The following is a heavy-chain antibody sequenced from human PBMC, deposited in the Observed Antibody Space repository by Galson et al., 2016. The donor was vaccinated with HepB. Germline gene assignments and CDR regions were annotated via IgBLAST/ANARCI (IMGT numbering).Heavy chain of an antibody. J-gene: IGHJ4*02. V-gene: IGHV6-1*01. CDR1: GDSVSNNIAA. D-gene: IGHD1-1*01. Sequence: GDSVSNNIAAWNWIRQSPSRGLEWLGRAYYRSDWYNDYAGSVRSRITINPDTSKNQFSLQLNSVTPEDTAVYYCARAGGLNENFHFDYWGQGTLVTVSS. CDR3: ARAGGLNENFHFDY. CDR2: AYYRSDWYN.